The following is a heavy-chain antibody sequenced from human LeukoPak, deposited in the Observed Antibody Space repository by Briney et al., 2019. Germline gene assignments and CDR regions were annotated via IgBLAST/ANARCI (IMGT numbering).Heavy chain of an antibody. D-gene: IGHD3-22*01. CDR3: ARDYYDSSGYYYFDY. J-gene: IGHJ4*02. Sequence: KPGGSLRLSCAASGFTFSDYYMSWIRQAPGKGLEWVSYISSSGSNIYYADSVKGRFTISRDNAKNSLYLQMNSLRAEDTAVYYCARDYYDSSGYYYFDYWGQGTLVTVSS. CDR1: GFTFSDYY. V-gene: IGHV3-11*04. CDR2: ISSSGSNI.